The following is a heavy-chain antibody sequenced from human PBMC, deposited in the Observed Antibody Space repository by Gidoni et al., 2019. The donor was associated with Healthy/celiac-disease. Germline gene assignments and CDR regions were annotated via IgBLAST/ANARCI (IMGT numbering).Heavy chain of an antibody. CDR2: IYYSGST. Sequence: QLQLQESGPGLVKPSETLSLTCTVSGGSISSSSYYWGWIRPPPGKGLEWIGSIYYSGSTYYNPSLKSRVTISVDTSKNQFSLKLSSVTAADTAVYYCARHSDGTTGSFDIWGQGTMVTVSS. CDR3: ARHSDGTTGSFDI. D-gene: IGHD1-1*01. CDR1: GGSISSSSYY. J-gene: IGHJ3*02. V-gene: IGHV4-39*01.